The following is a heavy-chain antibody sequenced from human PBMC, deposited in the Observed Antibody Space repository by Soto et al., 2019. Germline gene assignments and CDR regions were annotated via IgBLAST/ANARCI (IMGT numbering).Heavy chain of an antibody. CDR2: IYYSGTT. V-gene: IGHV4-59*01. CDR1: GGSISGYY. D-gene: IGHD3-10*01. J-gene: IGHJ4*02. Sequence: QVQLQESGPGLVRPSETLSLTCTVSGGSISGYYWSWIRQPPGKGLEWIGYIYYSGTTSYNPSLPSRVTVSVGTSKYPFSLRVNSLTAADTAVYYCARESHYGSGANVVAYWGQGTLVTVSS. CDR3: ARESHYGSGANVVAY.